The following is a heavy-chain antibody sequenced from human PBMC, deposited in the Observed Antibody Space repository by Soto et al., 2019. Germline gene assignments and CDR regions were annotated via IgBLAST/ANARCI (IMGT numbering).Heavy chain of an antibody. CDR2: IIPIFGTA. D-gene: IGHD4-4*01. J-gene: IGHJ5*02. Sequence: SVKVSCKASGGTFSSYAISWVRQAPGQGLEWMGGIIPIFGTANYAQKFQGRVTITADKSTSTAYMELSSLRSGDTAVYYCARKNDYSNLIASFDPWGQGTLVTVSS. V-gene: IGHV1-69*06. CDR1: GGTFSSYA. CDR3: ARKNDYSNLIASFDP.